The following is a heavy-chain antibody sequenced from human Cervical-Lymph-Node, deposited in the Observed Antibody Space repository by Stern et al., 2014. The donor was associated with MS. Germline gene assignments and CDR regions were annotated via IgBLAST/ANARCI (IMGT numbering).Heavy chain of an antibody. Sequence: EVHLVESGGGLVKPGGSLRLSCAASGLTFSNHGMSWVRQAPGKGLEWVSSISFSSSHLYYADSVKGRFTISRDNAKNSLFLQMNSLRAEDTAVYFCAGDRRFLEWSYWYFDLWGRGTLVTVSS. CDR2: ISFSSSHL. V-gene: IGHV3-21*01. D-gene: IGHD3-3*01. J-gene: IGHJ2*01. CDR3: AGDRRFLEWSYWYFDL. CDR1: GLTFSNHG.